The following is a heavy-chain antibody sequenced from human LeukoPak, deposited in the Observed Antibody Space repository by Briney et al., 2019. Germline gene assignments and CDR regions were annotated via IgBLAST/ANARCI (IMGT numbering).Heavy chain of an antibody. Sequence: GGSLRLSCAASGFTFSDYYMSWIRQAPGKGLEWVSYISSSGSTIYYADSVKGRFTISRDNAKNSLYLQINSLRAEDTAVYYCAREGCSGGSCYYNYYYMDVWGKGTTVSVSS. D-gene: IGHD2-15*01. CDR1: GFTFSDYY. V-gene: IGHV3-11*04. CDR2: ISSSGSTI. J-gene: IGHJ6*03. CDR3: AREGCSGGSCYYNYYYMDV.